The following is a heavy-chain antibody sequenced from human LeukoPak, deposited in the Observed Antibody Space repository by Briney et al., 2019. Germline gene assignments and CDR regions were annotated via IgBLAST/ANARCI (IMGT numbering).Heavy chain of an antibody. CDR3: ARVRPYCSSTSCYDFDI. CDR1: GGSISSYY. Sequence: SETLSLTCTVSGGSISSYYWSWIRQPPGKGLEWIGYIYYSGSTNYNPSLKSRVTISVDTSKNQFSLKLSSVTAADTAVYYCARVRPYCSSTSCYDFDIWGQGTMVTVSS. J-gene: IGHJ3*02. CDR2: IYYSGST. D-gene: IGHD2-2*01. V-gene: IGHV4-59*01.